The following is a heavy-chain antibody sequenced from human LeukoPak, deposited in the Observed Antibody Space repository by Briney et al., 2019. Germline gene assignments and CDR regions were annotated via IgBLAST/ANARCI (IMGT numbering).Heavy chain of an antibody. CDR3: ARDLPYYYDSSGYHQPLDY. J-gene: IGHJ4*02. CDR2: IIPIFGTA. V-gene: IGHV1-69*05. D-gene: IGHD3-22*01. Sequence: ASVKVSCKASGGTFSSYAISWVRQAPGQGLEWMGGIIPIFGTANYAQKLQGRVTMTTDTSTSAAYMELRSLRSDDTAVYYCARDLPYYYDSSGYHQPLDYWGQGTLVTVSS. CDR1: GGTFSSYA.